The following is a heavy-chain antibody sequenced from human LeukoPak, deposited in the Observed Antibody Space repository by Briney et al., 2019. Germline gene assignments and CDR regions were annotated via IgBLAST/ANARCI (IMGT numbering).Heavy chain of an antibody. V-gene: IGHV4-34*01. CDR3: ARSPYSSSWSYYYYGMDV. CDR2: INHSGST. D-gene: IGHD6-13*01. CDR1: GGSFSGYY. J-gene: IGHJ6*02. Sequence: PSETLSLTCAVYGGSFSGYYWSWIRQPPGKGLEWIGEINHSGSTNYNPSLKSRVTISVDTSKNQFSLKLSSVTAADTAVYYCARSPYSSSWSYYYYGMDVWGQGTTVTVSS.